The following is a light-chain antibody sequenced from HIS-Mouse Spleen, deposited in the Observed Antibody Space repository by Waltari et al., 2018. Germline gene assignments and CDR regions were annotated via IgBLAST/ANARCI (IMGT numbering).Light chain of an antibody. CDR1: ALPKKY. V-gene: IGLV3-10*01. CDR3: YSTDSSGNHRV. Sequence: VSPGQTARITCSGDALPKKYAYWYQQKSGQAPVLVNYEDSQRPSGIPERFPGSSSGTMATLTISGAQVEDEADYYCYSTDSSGNHRVFGGGTKLTVL. CDR2: EDS. J-gene: IGLJ2*01.